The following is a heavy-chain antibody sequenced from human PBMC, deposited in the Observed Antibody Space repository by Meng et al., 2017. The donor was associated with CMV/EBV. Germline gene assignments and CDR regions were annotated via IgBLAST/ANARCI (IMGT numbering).Heavy chain of an antibody. J-gene: IGHJ4*02. CDR2: INPNSGGT. D-gene: IGHD3-3*01. V-gene: IGHV1-2*02. CDR1: GYTFTSYD. CDR3: ARDRATTIFGDFDY. Sequence: ASVKVSCKASGYTFTSYDINWVRQAPGQGLEWMGWINPNSGGTNYAQKFQGRVTMTRDTSISTAYMELSRLRSDDTAVYYCARDRATTIFGDFDYWGQGTLVTVSS.